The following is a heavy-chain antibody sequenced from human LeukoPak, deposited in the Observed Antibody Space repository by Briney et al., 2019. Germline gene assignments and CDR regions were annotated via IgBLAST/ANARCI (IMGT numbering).Heavy chain of an antibody. J-gene: IGHJ4*02. CDR2: IWYDGSNK. CDR3: ARSRLASDSSGYYDY. CDR1: GLTFSSYG. D-gene: IGHD3-22*01. Sequence: PGRSLRLSCAASGLTFSSYGMHWVRQAPGKGLEWVAVIWYDGSNKYYADSVKGRFTISRDNSKNTLYLQMNSLRAEDTAVYYCARSRLASDSSGYYDYWGQGILVTVSS. V-gene: IGHV3-33*01.